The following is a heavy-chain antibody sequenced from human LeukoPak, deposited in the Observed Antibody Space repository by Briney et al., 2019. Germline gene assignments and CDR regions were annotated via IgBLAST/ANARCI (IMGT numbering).Heavy chain of an antibody. CDR2: ISASGGST. CDR1: GFTFSSYA. J-gene: IGHJ3*02. CDR3: AKGLSCSGGSCYESDPDAFDI. D-gene: IGHD2-15*01. V-gene: IGHV3-23*01. Sequence: GGSLRLSCAAPGFTFSSYAMSWVRQAPGKGLEWVSAISASGGSTYYADSVKGRFTISRDNSKNTLYVQMNSLRAEDTAVYYCAKGLSCSGGSCYESDPDAFDIWGQGTMVSVSS.